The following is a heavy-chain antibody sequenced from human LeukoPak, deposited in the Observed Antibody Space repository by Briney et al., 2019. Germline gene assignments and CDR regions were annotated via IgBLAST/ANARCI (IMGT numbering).Heavy chain of an antibody. CDR2: FDPEDGET. D-gene: IGHD4-17*01. CDR3: ATVIGDYGRFSAFDI. Sequence: GASVKVSCKVSGYTLTELSMHWVRQAPGKGLEWMGGFDPEDGETIYAQKFQGRVTMTEDTSTDTAYMELSSLRSEDTAVYYCATVIGDYGRFSAFDIWGQGTMVTVSS. J-gene: IGHJ3*02. CDR1: GYTLTELS. V-gene: IGHV1-24*01.